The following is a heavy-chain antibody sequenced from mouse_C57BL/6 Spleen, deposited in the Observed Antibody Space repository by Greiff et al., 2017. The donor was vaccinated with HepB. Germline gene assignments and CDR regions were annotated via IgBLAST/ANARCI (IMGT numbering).Heavy chain of an antibody. J-gene: IGHJ4*01. CDR3: ARDTIYSKGAMDY. V-gene: IGHV5-4*01. D-gene: IGHD2-5*01. CDR2: ISDGGSYT. Sequence: EVMLVESGGGLVKPGGSLKLSCAASGFTFSSYAMSWVRQTPEKRLEWVATISDGGSYTYYPDNVKGRFTISRDNAKNNLYLQMSHLKSEDTAMYYCARDTIYSKGAMDYWGQGTSVTVSS. CDR1: GFTFSSYA.